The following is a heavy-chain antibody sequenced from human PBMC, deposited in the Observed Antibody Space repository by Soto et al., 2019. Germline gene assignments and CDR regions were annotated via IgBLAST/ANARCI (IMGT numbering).Heavy chain of an antibody. CDR1: GFTFSSYS. CDR2: ISSSSSYI. V-gene: IGHV3-21*01. Sequence: GGSLRLACAASGFTFSSYSMNWVRQVPGKGLEWVSSISSSSSYIYYADSVKGRFTISRDNAKNSLYLQMNSLRAEDTAVYYCARDRSRLYCSSTSCYNDAFDIWAQGTMVPVSS. D-gene: IGHD2-2*01. CDR3: ARDRSRLYCSSTSCYNDAFDI. J-gene: IGHJ3*02.